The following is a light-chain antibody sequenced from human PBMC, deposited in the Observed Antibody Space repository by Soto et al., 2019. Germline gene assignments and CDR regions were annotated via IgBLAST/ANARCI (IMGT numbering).Light chain of an antibody. CDR2: GAS. CDR3: QESYNLHT. J-gene: IGKJ4*01. CDR1: QSVSSSL. Sequence: EIVLAQSPGTLSLSPGEIATLSCSASQSVSSSLLAWYQQKAGQAPRLLIYGASRRATGIPDRFSGSGSGTDFTLTISSLQHEDFATYYCQESYNLHTFGGGTKVQSK. V-gene: IGKV3-20*01.